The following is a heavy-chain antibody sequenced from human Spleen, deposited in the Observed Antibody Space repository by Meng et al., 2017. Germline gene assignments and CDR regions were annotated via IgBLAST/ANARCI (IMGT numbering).Heavy chain of an antibody. V-gene: IGHV3-21*01. J-gene: IGHJ3*02. D-gene: IGHD6-19*01. CDR3: ARDESLAVAGIPDAFDI. CDR2: ISSSSSYI. CDR1: GFTFSSYS. Sequence: GESLKISCAASGFTFSSYSMNWVRQAPGKGLEWVSSISSSSSYIYYADSVKGRFTISRDNAKNSLYLQMNSLRAENTAMYYCARDESLAVAGIPDAFDIWGKGTMVTV.